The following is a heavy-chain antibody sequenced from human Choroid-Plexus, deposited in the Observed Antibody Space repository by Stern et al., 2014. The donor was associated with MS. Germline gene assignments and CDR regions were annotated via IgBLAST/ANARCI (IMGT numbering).Heavy chain of an antibody. V-gene: IGHV1-2*02. Sequence: QLVQSGAEVKKPGASVKVSCKTSGYIFTGYYIHWVRQAPGQGLEWMACINPNTGGPKYAQKLQGRVTMSRDTSISTAYVELSSLTSDDTAVYYCARDQRGITIFGVVTDYYYLGMDVWGQGTTVTVSS. CDR1: GYIFTGYY. CDR3: ARDQRGITIFGVVTDYYYLGMDV. D-gene: IGHD3-3*01. CDR2: INPNTGGP. J-gene: IGHJ6*02.